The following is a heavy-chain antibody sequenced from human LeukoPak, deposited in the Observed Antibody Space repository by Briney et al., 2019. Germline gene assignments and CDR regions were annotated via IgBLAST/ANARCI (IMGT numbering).Heavy chain of an antibody. CDR3: ARDEGYTYGNFHYYYMDV. J-gene: IGHJ6*03. V-gene: IGHV3-30*03. Sequence: PGRSLRLSCAASGFTFSSYGIHWVRQAPGKGLEWVAVISYDGINKYYADSVKGRFTISRDNSKNTLYLQMNSLRAEDTAVYYCARDEGYTYGNFHYYYMDVWGKGTTVTVSS. CDR1: GFTFSSYG. CDR2: ISYDGINK. D-gene: IGHD5-18*01.